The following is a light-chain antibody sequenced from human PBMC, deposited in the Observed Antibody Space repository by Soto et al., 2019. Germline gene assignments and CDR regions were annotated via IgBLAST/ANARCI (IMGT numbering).Light chain of an antibody. CDR3: QQYKSFSLT. J-gene: IGKJ4*02. CDR2: NTP. Sequence: DIQMTQSPSTLSASVGDRVTITCRASQSISNRLAWYQQKPGKAPKLLIYNTPNLDSGVPSRFSGSASGTEFSLTISSLQPDDFASYYCQQYKSFSLTFGGGTRVEVK. CDR1: QSISNR. V-gene: IGKV1-5*03.